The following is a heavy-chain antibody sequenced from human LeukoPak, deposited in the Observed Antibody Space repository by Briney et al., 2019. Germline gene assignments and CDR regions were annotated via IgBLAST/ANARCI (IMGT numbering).Heavy chain of an antibody. V-gene: IGHV3-48*01. CDR2: ISSSSSTI. D-gene: IGHD3-3*01. J-gene: IGHJ4*02. CDR1: GFTFDDYA. CDR3: ATLPTYYDFWSGYQRTFDY. Sequence: PGGSLRLSCAASGFTFDDYAMHWVRQAPGKGLEWVSYISSSSSTIYYADSVKGRFTISRDNAKNSLYLQMNSLRAEDTAVYYCATLPTYYDFWSGYQRTFDYWGQGTLVTVSS.